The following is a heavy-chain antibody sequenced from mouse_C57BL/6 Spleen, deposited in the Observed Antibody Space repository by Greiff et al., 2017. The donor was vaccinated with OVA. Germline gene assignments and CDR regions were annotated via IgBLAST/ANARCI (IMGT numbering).Heavy chain of an antibody. J-gene: IGHJ2*01. CDR2: ISSGSSTI. CDR3: ARTPQLYYFDY. Sequence: EVKLVESGGGLVKPGGSLKLSCAASGFTFSDYGMHWVRQAPEKGLEWVAYISSGSSTIYYADTVKGRFTISRDNAKNTLFLQMTSLRSEDTAMYYCARTPQLYYFDYWGQGTTLTVSS. CDR1: GFTFSDYG. V-gene: IGHV5-17*01.